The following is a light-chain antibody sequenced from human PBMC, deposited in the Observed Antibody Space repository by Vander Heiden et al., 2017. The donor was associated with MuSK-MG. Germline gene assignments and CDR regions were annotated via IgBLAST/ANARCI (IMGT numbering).Light chain of an antibody. Sequence: IVLTQFPGTLSWSPGERASPSCRASQSVSSSRLAWYQQKPGQAPRLLMDSSSNRATGIPDRFSGRVSGPDFTLTISSLEPEDFAVYYCHQYEDSPWTFGQGTKVEIK. CDR1: QSVSSSR. CDR2: SSS. CDR3: HQYEDSPWT. J-gene: IGKJ1*01. V-gene: IGKV3-20*01.